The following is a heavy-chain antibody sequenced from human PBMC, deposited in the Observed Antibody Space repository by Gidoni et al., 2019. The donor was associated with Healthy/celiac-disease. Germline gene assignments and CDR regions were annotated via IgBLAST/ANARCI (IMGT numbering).Heavy chain of an antibody. CDR2: ISYDGSNK. V-gene: IGHV3-30*18. Sequence: QVQLVESGGGVVQPGRSLRLSCEASGFTFSSSGMHGVRQAPGKGLEWVAVISYDGSNKYYADSVKGRFTISRDNSKNTLYLQMNSLRAEDTAVYYCAKDVAYCSSTSCHDRDNYYGMDVWGQGTTVTVSS. D-gene: IGHD2-2*01. CDR1: GFTFSSSG. J-gene: IGHJ6*02. CDR3: AKDVAYCSSTSCHDRDNYYGMDV.